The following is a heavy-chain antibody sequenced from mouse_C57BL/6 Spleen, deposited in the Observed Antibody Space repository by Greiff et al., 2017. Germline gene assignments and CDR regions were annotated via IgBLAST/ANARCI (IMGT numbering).Heavy chain of an antibody. Sequence: QVQLQQPGAELVRPGSSVKLSCKASGYTFTSYWMDWVKQRPGQGLEWIGNIYPSDSETHYNQKFKDKATLTVDKSSSTAYMQLSSLTSEDSAVYYCARAVSQTAQATYPLWYFDVWGTGTTVTVSS. D-gene: IGHD3-2*02. J-gene: IGHJ1*03. CDR3: ARAVSQTAQATYPLWYFDV. V-gene: IGHV1-61*01. CDR1: GYTFTSYW. CDR2: IYPSDSET.